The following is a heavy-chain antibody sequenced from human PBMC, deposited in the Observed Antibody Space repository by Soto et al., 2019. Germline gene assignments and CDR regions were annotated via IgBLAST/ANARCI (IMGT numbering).Heavy chain of an antibody. CDR2: IWYDGSNK. V-gene: IGHV3-33*01. D-gene: IGHD2-2*01. CDR1: GFTFSSYG. J-gene: IGHJ6*02. CDR3: ARGFDDIVVVPAAPGFMDV. Sequence: GGSLRLSCAASGFTFSSYGMHWVRQAPGKGLEWVAVIWYDGSNKYYADSVKGRFTISRDNSKNTLYLQMNSLRAEDTAVYHCARGFDDIVVVPAAPGFMDVWGQGTTVTVSS.